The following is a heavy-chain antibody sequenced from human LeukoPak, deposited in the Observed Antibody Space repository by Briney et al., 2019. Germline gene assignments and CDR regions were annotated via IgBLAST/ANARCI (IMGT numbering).Heavy chain of an antibody. J-gene: IGHJ4*02. CDR1: GGSISSSSYY. V-gene: IGHV4-39*07. D-gene: IGHD3-10*01. Sequence: TPSETLSLTCTVSGGSISSSSYYWGWIRQPPGKGLEWIGSIYYSGSTYYNPSLKSRVTISVDTSKNQFSLKLSSVTAADTAVYYCALMDHMVRDPADKPGDYWGQGTLVTVSS. CDR2: IYYSGST. CDR3: ALMDHMVRDPADKPGDY.